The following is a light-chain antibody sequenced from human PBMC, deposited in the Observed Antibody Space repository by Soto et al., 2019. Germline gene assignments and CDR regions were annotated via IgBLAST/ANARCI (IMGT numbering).Light chain of an antibody. CDR3: CSFADFTYV. CDR1: SSDIGSYDL. J-gene: IGLJ1*01. CDR2: EVT. Sequence: QSVLTQPASVSGSPGQSITISCTGTSSDIGSYDLVSWHQQHPGTAPKLIIYEVTKRPSGVSTRFSGSKSGNTASLTISGLQAVDEADYYCCSFADFTYVFGTGTKVT. V-gene: IGLV2-23*02.